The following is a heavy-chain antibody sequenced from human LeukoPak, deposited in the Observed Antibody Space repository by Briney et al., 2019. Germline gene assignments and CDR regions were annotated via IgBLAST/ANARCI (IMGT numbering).Heavy chain of an antibody. J-gene: IGHJ6*02. D-gene: IGHD1-1*01. CDR3: ARLGGTTGTTSYYYYYGMDV. Sequence: GESLKISCKGSGYSFTSYWIGWVRQMPGKGLEWMGIIYPGDSDTRYSPSFQGQVTISADKSISTAYLQWSSLKASDTAMYYCARLGGTTGTTSYYYYYGMDVWGQGTTVTVSS. CDR2: IYPGDSDT. CDR1: GYSFTSYW. V-gene: IGHV5-51*01.